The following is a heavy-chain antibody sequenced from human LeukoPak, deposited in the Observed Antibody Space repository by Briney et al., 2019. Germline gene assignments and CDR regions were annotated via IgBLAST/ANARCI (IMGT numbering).Heavy chain of an antibody. CDR3: AREAHYYGSGSYYSWFDP. J-gene: IGHJ5*02. CDR1: GGSISSYY. Sequence: PSETLSLTCTVSGGSISSYYWSWIRQPPGKGLEWIGYIYYSGSTYYNPSLKSRVTISVDTSKNQFSLKLSSVTAADTAVYYCAREAHYYGSGSYYSWFDPWGQGTLVTVSS. D-gene: IGHD3-10*01. CDR2: IYYSGST. V-gene: IGHV4-59*12.